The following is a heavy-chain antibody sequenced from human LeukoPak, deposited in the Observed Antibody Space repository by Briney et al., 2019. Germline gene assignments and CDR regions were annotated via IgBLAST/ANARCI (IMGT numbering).Heavy chain of an antibody. V-gene: IGHV4-34*01. CDR2: INHSGST. CDR3: ARSRWYLDY. J-gene: IGHJ4*02. Sequence: SETLSLTCAVYGGSFSGYYWSWIRQPPGKGLEWIGEINHSGSTNYNPSLKSRVTISVDTSKNQFSLKLSSVTAADTAVYYCARSRWYLDYWGQGTLVTVSS. D-gene: IGHD4-23*01. CDR1: GGSFSGYY.